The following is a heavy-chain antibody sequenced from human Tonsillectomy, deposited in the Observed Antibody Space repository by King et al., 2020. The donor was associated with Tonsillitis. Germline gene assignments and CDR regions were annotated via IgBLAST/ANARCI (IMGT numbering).Heavy chain of an antibody. J-gene: IGHJ4*02. CDR2: ISGSSDDT. V-gene: IGHV3-11*06. CDR1: GFTFSDYY. D-gene: IGHD5-18*01. CDR3: ARDYHGVKGYGH. Sequence: MQLVQSGRGLVWPGGSLRLSCAASGFTFSDYYINWVRQAPGKGLEWISYISGSSDDTNYADSVTGRFIIWRDNAKNTVYLHMNSLRAEDTAVYYCARDYHGVKGYGHWGQGTLVTVSS.